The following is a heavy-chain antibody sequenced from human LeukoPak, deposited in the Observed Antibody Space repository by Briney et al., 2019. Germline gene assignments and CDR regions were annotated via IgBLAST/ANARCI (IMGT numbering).Heavy chain of an antibody. J-gene: IGHJ4*02. CDR1: GFTLRSYA. V-gene: IGHV3-23*01. CDR2: ISSSSTNT. Sequence: GGSLRLSCPASGFTLRSYAMSWVRQAPGKRLEWVSAISSSSTNTYYADSVKGRFTISRDNSKNTLYLQMNSLKAEDTAVYYCAKPSSGYGSFDSWGQGTLVTVSS. D-gene: IGHD6-19*01. CDR3: AKPSSGYGSFDS.